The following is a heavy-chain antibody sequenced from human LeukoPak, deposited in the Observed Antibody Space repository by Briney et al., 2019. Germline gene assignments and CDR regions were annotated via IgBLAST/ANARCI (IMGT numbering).Heavy chain of an antibody. CDR1: GFTFSSYA. Sequence: GGSLRLSCAASGFTFSSYAMSWVRQAPGKGLEWVSTISGSGGSTYYADSGKGRFTVSRDNSKNTLYLQMNSLRAEDTAVYYCAKDRTYCTNAICYNAFDIWGQGTMITVSS. V-gene: IGHV3-23*01. J-gene: IGHJ3*02. CDR2: ISGSGGST. D-gene: IGHD2-8*01. CDR3: AKDRTYCTNAICYNAFDI.